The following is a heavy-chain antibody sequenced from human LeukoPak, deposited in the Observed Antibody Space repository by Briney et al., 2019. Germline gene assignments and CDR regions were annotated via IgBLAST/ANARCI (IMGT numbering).Heavy chain of an antibody. J-gene: IGHJ6*03. CDR1: GGSFSGYY. V-gene: IGHV4-34*01. Sequence: ETLSLTCAVYGGSFSGYYWSWIRQPPGKGLEWIGEINHSGSTNYNPSLKSRVTISVDTSKNQFSLKLSSVTAADTAVYYCARAADSSGYIYYYYYMDVWGKGTTVTVSS. CDR2: INHSGST. D-gene: IGHD3-22*01. CDR3: ARAADSSGYIYYYYYMDV.